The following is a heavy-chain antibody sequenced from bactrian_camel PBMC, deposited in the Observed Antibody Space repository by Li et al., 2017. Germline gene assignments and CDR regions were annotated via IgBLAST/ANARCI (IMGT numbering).Heavy chain of an antibody. J-gene: IGHJ4*01. V-gene: IGHV3S10*01. CDR3: AATSWIGTMMK. Sequence: PLVEFGGGSVQSGGSLRLSCAAPGFSVSSAFMGWFRQAPGKEREGVASISGDETTSYAQFVKGRFTISKDNAKNTVYLQMNDLKPEDTALYYCAATSWIGTMMKWGQGTQVTVS. CDR1: GFSVSSAF. D-gene: IGHD4*01. CDR2: ISGDETT.